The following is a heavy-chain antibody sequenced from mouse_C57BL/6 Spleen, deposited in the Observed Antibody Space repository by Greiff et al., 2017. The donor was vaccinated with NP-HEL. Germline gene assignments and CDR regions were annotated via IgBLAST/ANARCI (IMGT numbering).Heavy chain of an antibody. D-gene: IGHD1-1*01. V-gene: IGHV5-16*01. CDR2: INYDGSST. CDR1: GFTFSDYY. Sequence: DVKLVESEGGLVQPGSSMKLPCTASGFTFSDYYMAWVRQVPEKGLEWVANINYDGSSTYYLDSLKSRFIISRDNAKNILYLQMSSLKSEDTATYYCARDYGDSYAMDYWGQGTSVTVSS. J-gene: IGHJ4*01. CDR3: ARDYGDSYAMDY.